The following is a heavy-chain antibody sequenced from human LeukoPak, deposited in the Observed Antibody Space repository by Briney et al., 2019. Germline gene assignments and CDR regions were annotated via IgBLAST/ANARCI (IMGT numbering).Heavy chain of an antibody. V-gene: IGHV1-69*01. Sequence: GASVKVSCKASGGTFSNYAISWMRQAPGQGPEWMGGIIPSFGTANYAQKFQGRVNITADESTNIAYMEVRSLRSEDAAVYYCAKGGYCSGGTCYIRGFDPWGQGTLVTVSS. CDR2: IIPSFGTA. D-gene: IGHD2-15*01. J-gene: IGHJ5*02. CDR3: AKGGYCSGGTCYIRGFDP. CDR1: GGTFSNYA.